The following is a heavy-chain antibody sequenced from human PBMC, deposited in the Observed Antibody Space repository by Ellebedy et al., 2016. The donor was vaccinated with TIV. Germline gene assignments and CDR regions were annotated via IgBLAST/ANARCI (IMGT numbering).Heavy chain of an antibody. V-gene: IGHV1-8*01. CDR2: MNPNSGNT. D-gene: IGHD6-13*01. J-gene: IGHJ6*02. Sequence: AASVKVSCKASGYTFTSYDINWARQATGQGLEWMGWMNPNSGNTGYAQKFQGRVTMTRNTSISTAYMELSSLRSEDTAVYYCARGSVAAARALYGMDVWGQGTTVTVSS. CDR1: GYTFTSYD. CDR3: ARGSVAAARALYGMDV.